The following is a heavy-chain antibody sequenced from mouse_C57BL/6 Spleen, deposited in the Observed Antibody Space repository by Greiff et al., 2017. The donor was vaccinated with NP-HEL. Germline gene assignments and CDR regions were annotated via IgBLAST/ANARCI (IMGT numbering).Heavy chain of an antibody. J-gene: IGHJ1*03. D-gene: IGHD2-5*01. CDR2: IDPNSGGT. CDR3: ANEGYDSNKGLYFDV. Sequence: QVQLQQPGAELVKPGASVQLSCKASGYTFTSYWMHWVKQRPGRGLEWIGRIDPNSGGTKYNEKFKSKATLTVDNPPSTAYMQISRLTSEDAAVCNCANEGYDSNKGLYFDVWGTGTTVTVAS. V-gene: IGHV1-72*01. CDR1: GYTFTSYW.